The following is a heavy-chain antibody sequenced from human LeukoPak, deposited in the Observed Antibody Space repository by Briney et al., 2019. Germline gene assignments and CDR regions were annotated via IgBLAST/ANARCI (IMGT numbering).Heavy chain of an antibody. J-gene: IGHJ5*02. CDR2: IKQDGSEK. CDR3: ARGGLCSGGSCSPRRWFDP. CDR1: GFTFSSYW. V-gene: IGHV3-7*03. D-gene: IGHD2-15*01. Sequence: GGSLRLSCAASGFTFSSYWMSWVRQAPGKGLEWVANIKQDGSEKYYVDSVKGRFTISRDNAKNSLYLQMNSLRAEDTAVYYCARGGLCSGGSCSPRRWFDPWGQGTLVTVSS.